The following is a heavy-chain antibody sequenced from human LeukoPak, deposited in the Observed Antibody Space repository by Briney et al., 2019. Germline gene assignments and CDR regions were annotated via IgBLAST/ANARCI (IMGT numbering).Heavy chain of an antibody. V-gene: IGHV3-21*01. D-gene: IGHD6-13*01. CDR2: ISSVSSYI. CDR1: GFTFSNYN. Sequence: GGSLRLSCAASGFTFSNYNMNWVRQAPGKGLEWVSSISSVSSYIYYADSVKGRFTISRDNAKNSLYLQMNSLRGEDTAVYYCARDGSSLKYYYYYMVVWGKGTTVTVSS. J-gene: IGHJ6*03. CDR3: ARDGSSLKYYYYYMVV.